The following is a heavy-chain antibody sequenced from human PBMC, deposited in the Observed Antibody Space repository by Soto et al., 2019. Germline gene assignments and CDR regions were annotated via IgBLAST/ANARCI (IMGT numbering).Heavy chain of an antibody. CDR1: GFTFSDYF. CDR2: ISGPSSVL. Sequence: QMQLVESGGDLVRSGGSLKLSCVSSGFTFSDYFMHWMRQAPGKGLEWVSYISGPSSVLSYTDSVKGRFTISRDNAKDALFLQLNTLRAEDTSLYYCARGRYPGSVDVWGQGTMVTVSS. J-gene: IGHJ3*01. V-gene: IGHV3-11*01. D-gene: IGHD2-15*01. CDR3: ARGRYPGSVDV.